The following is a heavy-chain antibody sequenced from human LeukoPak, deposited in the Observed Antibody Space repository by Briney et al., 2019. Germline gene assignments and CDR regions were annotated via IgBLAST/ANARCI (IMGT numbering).Heavy chain of an antibody. J-gene: IGHJ4*02. V-gene: IGHV4-61*02. CDR2: IYTSGST. CDR3: AREVSLVLIAAAGTYYFDY. CDR1: GGSISSGSYY. Sequence: PSQTLSLTCTVSGGSISSGSYYWSWIRQPAGKGLEWIGRIYTSGSTNYNPSLKSRVTISVDTSKNQFSLKLSSVTAADTAVYYCAREVSLVLIAAAGTYYFDYWGQGTLVTVSS. D-gene: IGHD6-13*01.